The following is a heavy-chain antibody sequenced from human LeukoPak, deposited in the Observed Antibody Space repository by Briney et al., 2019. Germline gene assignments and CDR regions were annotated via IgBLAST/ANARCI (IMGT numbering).Heavy chain of an antibody. Sequence: SETLSLTCTVSGGSISYYYWSWIRQPPGKGLEWIGYIYYSGSTNYNPFLKSRVTISVDTSKNQFSLKLNSVTAADTAVYYCARITYGDNHFDIWGQGTMVTVSS. D-gene: IGHD4-23*01. J-gene: IGHJ3*02. CDR1: GGSISYYY. V-gene: IGHV4-59*01. CDR3: ARITYGDNHFDI. CDR2: IYYSGST.